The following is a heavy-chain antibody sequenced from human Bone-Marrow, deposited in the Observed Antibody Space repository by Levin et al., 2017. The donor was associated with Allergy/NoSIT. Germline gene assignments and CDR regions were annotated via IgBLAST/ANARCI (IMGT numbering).Heavy chain of an antibody. CDR3: AGGWRWSFSYYFDY. CDR2: INHSGST. Sequence: SQTLSLTCAVDGGSFTGYFWTWIRQPPGKGLEWIGEINHSGSTKYNPSLTSRVTISVDTSKKEFSLNLSSVTAADTAVFYCAGGWRWSFSYYFDYWGQGTRVTVSS. D-gene: IGHD3-10*01. CDR1: GGSFTGYF. J-gene: IGHJ4*02. V-gene: IGHV4-34*01.